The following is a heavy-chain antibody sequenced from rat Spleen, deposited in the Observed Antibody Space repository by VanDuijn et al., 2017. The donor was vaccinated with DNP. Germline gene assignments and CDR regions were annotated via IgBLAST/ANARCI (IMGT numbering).Heavy chain of an antibody. CDR1: GSSITSNY. Sequence: EVQLQESGSGLVKPSQSLSLTCSVTGSSITSNYWGWIRQFPGNKMEYIGHISYSGRTDYNPSLKSRISITRDTPRNHFFLHLISVTTEDTATYYCARWTRYFDYWGQGVMVTVSS. V-gene: IGHV3-1*01. CDR3: ARWTRYFDY. CDR2: ISYSGRT. D-gene: IGHD1-7*01. J-gene: IGHJ2*01.